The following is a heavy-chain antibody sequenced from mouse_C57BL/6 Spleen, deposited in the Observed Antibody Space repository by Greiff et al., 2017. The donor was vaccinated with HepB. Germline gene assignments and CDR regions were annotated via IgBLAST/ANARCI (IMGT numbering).Heavy chain of an antibody. CDR2: IDPSDSYT. J-gene: IGHJ3*01. D-gene: IGHD3-2*02. Sequence: VQLQQPGAELVMPGASVKLSCKASGYTFTSYWMHWVKQRPGQGLEWIGEIDPSDSYTNYTQKFKGKSTLTVDKSSSTAYMQLSSLTSEDSAVYYCARSAQATPWFAYWGQGTLVTVSA. CDR1: GYTFTSYW. V-gene: IGHV1-69*01. CDR3: ARSAQATPWFAY.